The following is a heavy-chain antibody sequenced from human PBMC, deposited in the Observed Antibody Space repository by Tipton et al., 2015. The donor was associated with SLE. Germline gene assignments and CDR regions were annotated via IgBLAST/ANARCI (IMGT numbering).Heavy chain of an antibody. CDR1: GFTFDDYG. V-gene: IGHV3-20*04. Sequence: SLRLSCAASGFTFDDYGMSWVRQGPGQAPEWVAGIGWDGTKTGYADSLKGRVTISSDNPKNSLYLQMNRLRVEDTALDYCGRAQGYRSGGMCSHLDSWGQGTLHAVSS. D-gene: IGHD2-15*01. J-gene: IGHJ4*02. CDR2: IGWDGTKT. CDR3: GRAQGYRSGGMCSHLDS.